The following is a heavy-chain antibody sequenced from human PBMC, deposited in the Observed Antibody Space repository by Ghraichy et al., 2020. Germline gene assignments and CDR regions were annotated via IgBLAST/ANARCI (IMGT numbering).Heavy chain of an antibody. V-gene: IGHV4-39*01. Sequence: SETLSLTCTVSGGSISSSSYYWGWIRQPPGKGLEWIGSIYYSGSTYYNPSLKSRVTISVDTSKNQFSLKLSSVTAADTAVYYCARPQYYYDSSGYYYWGQGTLVTVSS. D-gene: IGHD3-22*01. CDR2: IYYSGST. CDR1: GGSISSSSYY. CDR3: ARPQYYYDSSGYYY. J-gene: IGHJ4*02.